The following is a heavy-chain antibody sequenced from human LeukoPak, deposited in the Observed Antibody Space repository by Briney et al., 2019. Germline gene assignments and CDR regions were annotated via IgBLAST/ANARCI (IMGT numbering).Heavy chain of an antibody. D-gene: IGHD5-18*01. J-gene: IGHJ4*02. CDR3: ARGEWIQLGSVYQDY. CDR2: INPNSGGT. CDR1: GYTFTGYY. V-gene: IGHV1-2*02. Sequence: ASVKVSCKASGYTFTGYYMHWVRQAPGQGLEWMGWINPNSGGTNYAQKFQGRVTMTRDTSISTAYMELSRLRSDDTAVYYCARGEWIQLGSVYQDYWGQGTLVTVSS.